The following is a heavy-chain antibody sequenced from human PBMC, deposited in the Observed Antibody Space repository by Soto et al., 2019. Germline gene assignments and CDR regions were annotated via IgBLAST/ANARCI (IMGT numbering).Heavy chain of an antibody. CDR3: ARGRAAVTTGDY. Sequence: QVQLQESGPGLVKPSQTLSLTCTVSGGSISSGGYYWSWIRQHPGKGLEWIGYIYYSVSTYYNPSLKSRVTISVDTSKNQFSLKLSSVTAADTAVYYCARGRAAVTTGDYWGQGTLVTVSS. CDR2: IYYSVST. D-gene: IGHD4-17*01. V-gene: IGHV4-31*03. J-gene: IGHJ4*02. CDR1: GGSISSGGYY.